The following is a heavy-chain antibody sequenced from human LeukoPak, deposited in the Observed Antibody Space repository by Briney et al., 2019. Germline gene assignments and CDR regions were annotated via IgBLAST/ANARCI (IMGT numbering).Heavy chain of an antibody. CDR2: IYGGGNV. D-gene: IGHD3/OR15-3a*01. Sequence: GGSLRLSCAVSGFTVNTTYMTWVRQTPGKGLDWVSLIYGGGNVYYADSVKGRFSVSRDLSRNTLFLQMNALRPEDTAVYYCAAGGLIKDTHSFEIWGQRTVVTVSS. CDR3: AAGGLIKDTHSFEI. J-gene: IGHJ3*02. CDR1: GFTVNTTY. V-gene: IGHV3-53*01.